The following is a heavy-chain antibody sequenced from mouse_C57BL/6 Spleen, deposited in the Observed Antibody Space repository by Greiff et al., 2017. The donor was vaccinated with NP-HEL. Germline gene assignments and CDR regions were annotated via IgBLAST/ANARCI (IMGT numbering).Heavy chain of an antibody. D-gene: IGHD3-2*02. V-gene: IGHV1-64*01. CDR2: IHPNSGST. J-gene: IGHJ2*01. CDR1: GYTFTSYW. Sequence: QVQLQQPGAELVKPGASVKLSCKASGYTFTSYWMHWVKQRPGQGLEWIGMIHPNSGSTNYNEKFKSKATLTVDKSSSTAYMQLSSLTSEDSAVYYCARNPYSSGLDYWGQGTTLTVSS. CDR3: ARNPYSSGLDY.